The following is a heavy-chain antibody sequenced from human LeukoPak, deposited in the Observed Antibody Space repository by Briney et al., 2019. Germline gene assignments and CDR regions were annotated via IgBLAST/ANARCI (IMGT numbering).Heavy chain of an antibody. CDR3: ARDGTWFGELFVY. V-gene: IGHV3-48*01. CDR1: GFTFSNAW. CDR2: ISSSSSTI. D-gene: IGHD3-10*01. Sequence: GGSLRLSCAASGFTFSNAWMSWVRQAPGKGLEWVSYISSSSSTIYYADSVKGRFTISRDNAKNSLYLQMNSLRAEDTAVYYCARDGTWFGELFVYWGQGTLVTVSS. J-gene: IGHJ4*02.